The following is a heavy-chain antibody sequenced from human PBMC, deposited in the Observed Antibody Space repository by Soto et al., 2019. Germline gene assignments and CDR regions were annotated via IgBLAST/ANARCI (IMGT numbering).Heavy chain of an antibody. CDR1: GFTFSSYW. J-gene: IGHJ6*03. Sequence: EVQLVESGGGLVQPGGSLRLSCAASGFTFSSYWMSWVRQDPGKGLEWVANIKQDASEKYYVDSVKGRFTISRDNAKNSLYLQMNSLRAEDTAVYYCARAGGSGYCSGGSCYYYYYYMDVWGKGTTVTVSS. CDR2: IKQDASEK. D-gene: IGHD2-15*01. CDR3: ARAGGSGYCSGGSCYYYYYYMDV. V-gene: IGHV3-7*01.